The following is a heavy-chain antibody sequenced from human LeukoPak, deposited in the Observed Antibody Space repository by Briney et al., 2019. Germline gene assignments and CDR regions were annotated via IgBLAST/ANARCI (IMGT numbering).Heavy chain of an antibody. CDR3: ARVDPGAVARDFFDL. D-gene: IGHD6-19*01. J-gene: IGHJ4*01. V-gene: IGHV4-59*01. CDR2: IYSTGST. CDR1: GGSISSYY. Sequence: PSETLSLTCTVSGGSISSYYWSWIRQTPGKGLEWIGYIYSTGSTNYNPSLKSRVTISVDTSKNQFSLKLTSVTAADTAVYYCARVDPGAVARDFFDLWGQGSLVTVSS.